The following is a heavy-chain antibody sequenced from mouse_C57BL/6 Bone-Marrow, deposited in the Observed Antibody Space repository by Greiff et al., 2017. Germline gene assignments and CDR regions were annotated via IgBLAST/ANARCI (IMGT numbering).Heavy chain of an antibody. CDR1: GFTFSDYY. V-gene: IGHV5-12*01. Sequence: EVNVVESGGGLVQPGGSLKLSCAASGFTFSDYYMYWVRQTPEKRLECVAYISNGGGSTYYPDTVKGRFTISRDNAKNTLYLQMSRLKSEDTAMYYCARSYYGYDENYFDYWGQGTTLTVSS. CDR3: ARSYYGYDENYFDY. CDR2: ISNGGGST. J-gene: IGHJ2*01. D-gene: IGHD2-2*01.